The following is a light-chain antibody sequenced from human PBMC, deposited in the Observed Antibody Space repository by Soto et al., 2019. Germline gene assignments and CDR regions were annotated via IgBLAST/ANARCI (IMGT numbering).Light chain of an antibody. CDR1: SSDVGGYNY. V-gene: IGLV2-14*01. CDR3: SSYISSTTPV. J-gene: IGLJ1*01. CDR2: DVT. Sequence: QSALTQPASVSGSPGQSITISCTGTSSDVGGYNYVSWYQQHPGKAPKLMIYDVTNRPSGVSNRFSGSKSGNTASLTISGLQAEDEADYYCSSYISSTTPVFGPGTKVTVL.